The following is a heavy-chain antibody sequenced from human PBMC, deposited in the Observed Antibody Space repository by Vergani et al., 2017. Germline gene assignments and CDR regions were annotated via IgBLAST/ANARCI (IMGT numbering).Heavy chain of an antibody. J-gene: IGHJ4*02. Sequence: QVQLVQSGAEVKKPGASVKVSCKASGYTFTSYDINWVRQATGQGLEWMGWTNPNSGNTGYAQKFPGRVTMTRNTSISTAYMELSSLRSEDTAVYYCASSTSHFDLLLGDYWGQGTLVTVSS. V-gene: IGHV1-8*01. CDR1: GYTFTSYD. CDR3: ASSTSHFDLLLGDY. D-gene: IGHD3-9*01. CDR2: TNPNSGNT.